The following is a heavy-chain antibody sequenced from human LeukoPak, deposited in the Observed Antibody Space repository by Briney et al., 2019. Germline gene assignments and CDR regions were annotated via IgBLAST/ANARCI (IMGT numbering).Heavy chain of an antibody. CDR3: ARSVWYSSGWYDV. CDR1: GFFFTGPW. V-gene: IGHV4-34*01. Sequence: GSLRLSCSASGFFFTGPWMSWVRQPPGKGLEWIGEINHSGSTNYNPSLKSRVTISVDTSKNQFSLKLSSVTAADTAVYYCARSVWYSSGWYDVWGQGTLVTVSS. D-gene: IGHD6-19*01. J-gene: IGHJ4*02. CDR2: INHSGST.